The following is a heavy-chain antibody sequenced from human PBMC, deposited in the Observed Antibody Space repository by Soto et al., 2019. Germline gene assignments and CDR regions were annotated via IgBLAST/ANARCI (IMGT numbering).Heavy chain of an antibody. CDR2: ISYDGNNE. V-gene: IGHV3-30-3*01. Sequence: QVHLVESGGGVVQPGRSLRLSCAASGFTFSHYAMHWVRQAPGKGLEWVAVISYDGNNEAYADSVKGRFTISRDHSKNTLYLQMNSLRAEDTAVYYCAKDTDMVRGAQYYYYGMDVWGHGTTVTVSS. D-gene: IGHD3-10*01. J-gene: IGHJ6*02. CDR3: AKDTDMVRGAQYYYYGMDV. CDR1: GFTFSHYA.